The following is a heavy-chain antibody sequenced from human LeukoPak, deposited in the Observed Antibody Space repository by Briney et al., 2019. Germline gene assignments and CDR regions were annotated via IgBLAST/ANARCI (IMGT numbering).Heavy chain of an antibody. V-gene: IGHV1-69*05. CDR2: ITPIFGTA. CDR1: GGTFSSYA. CDR3: ARWGYSSSWYDYYMDV. J-gene: IGHJ6*03. D-gene: IGHD6-13*01. Sequence: SVKVSCKASGGTFSSYAISWVRQAPGQGLEWMGGITPIFGTANYAQKFQGRVTITTDESTSTAYMELSSLRSEDTAVYYCARWGYSSSWYDYYMDVWGKGTTVTVSS.